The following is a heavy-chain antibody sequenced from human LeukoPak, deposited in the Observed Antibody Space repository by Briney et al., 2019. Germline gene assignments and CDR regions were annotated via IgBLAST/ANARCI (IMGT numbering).Heavy chain of an antibody. CDR3: AKDRDSSWYSGCFDY. J-gene: IGHJ4*02. Sequence: PGGSLRLSCAASGFTFTSYGMYWVRQAPGKGLEWVAVISYDGTYKYYAGSVKGRFTISRDDSKNTLYLQTNSLRAEDTAVYYCAKDRDSSWYSGCFDYWGQGTLVTVSS. D-gene: IGHD6-13*01. CDR2: ISYDGTYK. V-gene: IGHV3-30*18. CDR1: GFTFTSYG.